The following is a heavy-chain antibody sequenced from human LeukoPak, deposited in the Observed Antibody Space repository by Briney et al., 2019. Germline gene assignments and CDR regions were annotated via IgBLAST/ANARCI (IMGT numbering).Heavy chain of an antibody. D-gene: IGHD3-16*01. CDR1: GFTFDDYA. Sequence: PGGSLRLSCAASGFTFDDYAMHWVRQAPGKGLEWVSGISWNSGSIGYADSVKGRSTISRDNAKNSLYLQMNSLRAEDTALYYCAKGGGGGYNWFDPWGQGTLVTVSS. J-gene: IGHJ5*02. CDR3: AKGGGGGYNWFDP. V-gene: IGHV3-9*01. CDR2: ISWNSGSI.